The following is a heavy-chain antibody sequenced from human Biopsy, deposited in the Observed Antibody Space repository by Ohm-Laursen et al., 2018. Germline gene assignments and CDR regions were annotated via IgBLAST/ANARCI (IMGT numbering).Heavy chain of an antibody. CDR1: GNTFATYH. CDR3: ARAGVGSDGTDSYYYGMDV. CDR2: ISPSGATT. V-gene: IGHV1-46*01. J-gene: IGHJ6*02. D-gene: IGHD5-24*01. Sequence: GASVKVSCKASGNTFATYHIHWVRQAPGQGLEWMGVISPSGATTSFSQKFQGRITMTRDTSTGTVYMDLNSLGSEDTAVYYCARAGVGSDGTDSYYYGMDVWGPGNPGHRLF.